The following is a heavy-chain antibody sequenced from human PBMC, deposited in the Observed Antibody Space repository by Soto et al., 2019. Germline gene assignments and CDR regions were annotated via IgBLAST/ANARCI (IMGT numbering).Heavy chain of an antibody. V-gene: IGHV3-23*01. Sequence: PGGSLRLSCAASGFSFSTYAMSWVRQAPGKGLEWVSGISGSGGTTYYADSVKGRFTISRYNSKNTLYLQVNSLRAEDTAVYYCAKDQAAAGTISRYFQHWGQGTQVTVSS. CDR1: GFSFSTYA. D-gene: IGHD6-13*01. J-gene: IGHJ1*01. CDR2: ISGSGGTT. CDR3: AKDQAAAGTISRYFQH.